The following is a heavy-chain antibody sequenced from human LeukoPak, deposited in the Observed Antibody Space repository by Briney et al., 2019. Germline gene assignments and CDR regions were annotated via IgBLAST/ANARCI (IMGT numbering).Heavy chain of an antibody. J-gene: IGHJ4*02. CDR2: ISSSSSYT. V-gene: IGHV3-11*03. D-gene: IGHD6-13*01. CDR1: GIPFSDYY. Sequence: KPGGSLRLSCVVSGIPFSDYYTNWIRQAPGKGLEWISYISSSSSYTDYADSVKGRFTISRDNAKSALYLHLNSLRLEDTAVYYCAAGTAADFWGQGTLVTVSS. CDR3: AAGTAADF.